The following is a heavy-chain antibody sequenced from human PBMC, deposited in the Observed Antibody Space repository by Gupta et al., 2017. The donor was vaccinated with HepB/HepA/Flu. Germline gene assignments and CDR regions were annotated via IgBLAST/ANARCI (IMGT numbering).Heavy chain of an antibody. D-gene: IGHD1-26*01. CDR1: GFTFSSYG. Sequence: QVQLVESGGGVVQPGRSLRLSCAASGFTFSSYGMHWVRQAPGKGLEWVAVISYDGSNKYYADSVKGRFTISRDNSKNTLYLQMNSLRAEDTAVYYCAKIPTSRVGASNAFDIWGQGTMVTVSS. J-gene: IGHJ3*02. V-gene: IGHV3-30*18. CDR3: AKIPTSRVGASNAFDI. CDR2: ISYDGSNK.